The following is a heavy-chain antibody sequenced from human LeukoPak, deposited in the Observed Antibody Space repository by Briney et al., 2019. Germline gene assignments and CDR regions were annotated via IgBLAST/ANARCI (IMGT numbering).Heavy chain of an antibody. CDR3: ARVPFLTGSGSPDY. V-gene: IGHV1-69*05. CDR1: GGTFSSYA. J-gene: IGHJ4*02. CDR2: IIPIFGTA. Sequence: EASVKVSCKASGGTFSSYAISWVRQAPGQGLEWMGRIIPIFGTANYAQKFQGRVTITTDESTSTAYMELSSLRSEDTAVYYCARVPFLTGSGSPDYWGQGTLVTVSS. D-gene: IGHD3-10*01.